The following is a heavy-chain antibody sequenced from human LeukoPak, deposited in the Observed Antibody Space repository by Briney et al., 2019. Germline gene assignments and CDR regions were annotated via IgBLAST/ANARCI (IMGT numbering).Heavy chain of an antibody. CDR1: GGSISSSSYS. CDR3: ARLRFDFWSGYTHPYFDY. J-gene: IGHJ4*02. Sequence: SETLSLTCTVSGGSISSSSYSWGWIRQPPGKGLEWIGSIYYSGTTYYNPSLKSRVTISVDTSKIQFSLKLSSVAATDTAVYFCARLRFDFWSGYTHPYFDYWGQGTLVTVSS. V-gene: IGHV4-39*01. D-gene: IGHD3-3*01. CDR2: IYYSGTT.